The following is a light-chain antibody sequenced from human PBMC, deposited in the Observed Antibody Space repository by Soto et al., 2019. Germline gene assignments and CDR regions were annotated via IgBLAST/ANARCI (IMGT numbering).Light chain of an antibody. CDR2: GAF. CDR3: QHYDFLLRRT. V-gene: IGKV3-20*01. J-gene: IGKJ1*01. CDR1: QSVSSSY. Sequence: EIVLTQSPGTLSLSPGERATLSCRASQSVSSSYLAWYQQKPGQAPRLLIYGAFSRATGIPDRFSGSGSGTDFTLTISRLEPEDFATYYCQHYDFLLRRTFGQGTKVEIK.